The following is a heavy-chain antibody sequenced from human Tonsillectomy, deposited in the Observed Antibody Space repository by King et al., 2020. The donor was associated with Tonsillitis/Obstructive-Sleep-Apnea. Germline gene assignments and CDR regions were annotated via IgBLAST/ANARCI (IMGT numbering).Heavy chain of an antibody. CDR1: GFTFSNYA. CDR3: ARVGDYYDTSAPYV. CDR2: ISNDGDTT. J-gene: IGHJ3*01. D-gene: IGHD3-22*01. V-gene: IGHV3-64*01. Sequence: VQLVESGGGLVQPGGSLRLSCAASGFTFSNYALHWVRQAPGKGLEYVSAISNDGDTTFYANSVKGRFTISRDNSKNTLYLQMDSLRAEDMAVYYCARVGDYYDTSAPYVWGQGTMVNVSS.